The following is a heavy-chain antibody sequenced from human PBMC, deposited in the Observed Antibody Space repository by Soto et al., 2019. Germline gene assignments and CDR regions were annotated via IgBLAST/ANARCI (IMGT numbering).Heavy chain of an antibody. Sequence: PGGSLRLSCAASGFTLNIYGMHWVLQAPDKGLEWVALISYDGSNQYYADSVKGRFTISRDNSTNTLFLQMNSLRADDTAVYYCAKDQASGQGSFDSWGQGSLVTVSS. CDR2: ISYDGSNQ. CDR3: AKDQASGQGSFDS. V-gene: IGHV3-30*18. J-gene: IGHJ4*02. CDR1: GFTLNIYG.